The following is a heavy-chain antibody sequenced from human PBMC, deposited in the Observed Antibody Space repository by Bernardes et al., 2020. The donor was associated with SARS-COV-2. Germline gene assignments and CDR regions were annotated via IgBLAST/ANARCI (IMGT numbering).Heavy chain of an antibody. CDR2: IYTSGST. D-gene: IGHD6-13*01. J-gene: IGHJ3*01. CDR3: ARVYTSSSYAFGF. Sequence: SETPSVRCIVTGCSISDYYGSWMRQPAGKGLEWIWGIYTSGSTDYNPSLKSRVTMSLDTSKNQSSLKLSSVTAADTAVYYCARVYTSSSYAFGFWGQGTMVTVSS. V-gene: IGHV4-4*07. CDR1: GCSISDYY.